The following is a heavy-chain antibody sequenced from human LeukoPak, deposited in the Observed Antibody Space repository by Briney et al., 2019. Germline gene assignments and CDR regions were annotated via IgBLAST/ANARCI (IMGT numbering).Heavy chain of an antibody. CDR1: GFTFSTYA. CDR2: IVGDGGGI. Sequence: PGGSLRLSCAASGFTFSTYAMNWVRQAPGKGLEWVSVIVGDGGGIHYADSVSGRFTIPRDNSRNTLYLQMNSLRVEDTAVYYCAKDRIPDGKYSIDFWGQGTLVTVSS. J-gene: IGHJ4*02. CDR3: AKDRIPDGKYSIDF. V-gene: IGHV3-23*01. D-gene: IGHD5-24*01.